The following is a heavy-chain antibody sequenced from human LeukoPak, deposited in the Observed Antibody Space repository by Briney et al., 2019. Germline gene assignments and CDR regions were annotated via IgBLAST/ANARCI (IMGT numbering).Heavy chain of an antibody. D-gene: IGHD1-1*01. V-gene: IGHV3-23*01. J-gene: IGHJ4*02. CDR3: ARDPGYAVYYFDY. CDR2: ISGSGGST. CDR1: GFTFSSYA. Sequence: GGSLRLSCAASGFTFSSYAMSWVRQAPGKGLEWVSAISGSGGSTYYADSVKGRFTISRDNSKSTLYLQMNSLRAEDTAVYYCARDPGYAVYYFDYWGQGTLVTVSS.